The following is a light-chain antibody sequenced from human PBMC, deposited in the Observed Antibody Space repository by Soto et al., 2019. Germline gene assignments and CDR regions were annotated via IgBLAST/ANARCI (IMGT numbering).Light chain of an antibody. Sequence: QSALNQPPSASGSPGQSVTISCTGTSSDVGGYNFVSWYQHHPGKAPKLIIYEVNKRPSGVPNRFSGSKSGNTASLTVSGLQAVDEADYYCNSYAGSNIYVFGTGTKLTVL. CDR1: SSDVGGYNF. J-gene: IGLJ1*01. CDR3: NSYAGSNIYV. V-gene: IGLV2-8*01. CDR2: EVN.